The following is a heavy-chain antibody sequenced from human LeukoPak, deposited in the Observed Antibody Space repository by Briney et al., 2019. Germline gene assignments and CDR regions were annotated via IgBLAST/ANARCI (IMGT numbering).Heavy chain of an antibody. CDR2: INHSGST. D-gene: IGHD3-10*01. V-gene: IGHV4-34*01. CDR3: AGRITMVQGSRTGFDY. CDR1: GGSFSGYY. Sequence: PSETLSLTCAVYGGSFSGYYWSWIRQPPGKGLEWTGEINHSGSTNYNPSLKSRVTISVDTSKNQFSLKLSSVTAADTAVYYCAGRITMVQGSRTGFDYWGQGTLVTVSS. J-gene: IGHJ4*02.